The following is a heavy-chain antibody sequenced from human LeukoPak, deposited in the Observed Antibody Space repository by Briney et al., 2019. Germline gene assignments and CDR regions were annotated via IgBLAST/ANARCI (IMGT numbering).Heavy chain of an antibody. CDR2: II. Sequence: GGSLRLSCAASGFTFSSYSMNWVRQAPGKGLEWVSYIIYYADSVKGRFTISRDNAKNSLYLQMNSLRAEDTAVYYCARDFVTIYCSSTSCYPVWGQGTTVTVSS. CDR1: GFTFSSYS. D-gene: IGHD2-2*01. V-gene: IGHV3-48*04. J-gene: IGHJ6*02. CDR3: ARDFVTIYCSSTSCYPV.